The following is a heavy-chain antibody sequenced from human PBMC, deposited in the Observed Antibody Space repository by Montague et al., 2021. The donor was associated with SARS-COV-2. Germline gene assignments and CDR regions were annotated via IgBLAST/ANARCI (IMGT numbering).Heavy chain of an antibody. CDR1: GGSFSGYY. CDR3: ARALPVTTFFYSYYGMDV. V-gene: IGHV4-34*01. CDR2: INHSGSN. J-gene: IGHJ6*02. Sequence: SETLSLTCAVYGGSFSGYYWSWIRQPPGKGLEWIGEINHSGSNNYNPSLKSRVTISVDTSKNQFSLELSSVTAADTAVYYCARALPVTTFFYSYYGMDVWGQGTTVTVSS. D-gene: IGHD4-17*01.